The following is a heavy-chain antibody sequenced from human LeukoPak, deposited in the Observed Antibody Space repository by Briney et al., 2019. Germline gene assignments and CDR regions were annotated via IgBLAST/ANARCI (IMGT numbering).Heavy chain of an antibody. Sequence: GGSLRLSCAASGLTFSSYGMSWVRQAPGKGLEWVSGITGSGGTTYYADSVKGRFTISRDNSKNTLYLQMNSPRAEDTAAYYCAKDGNWARFENWGQGTLVTVSS. CDR3: AKDGNWARFEN. CDR2: ITGSGGTT. J-gene: IGHJ4*02. CDR1: GLTFSSYG. V-gene: IGHV3-23*01. D-gene: IGHD7-27*01.